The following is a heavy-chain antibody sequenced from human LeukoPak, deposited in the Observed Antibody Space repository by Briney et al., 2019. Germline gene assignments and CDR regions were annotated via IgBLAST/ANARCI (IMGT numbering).Heavy chain of an antibody. V-gene: IGHV1-2*02. CDR3: ARGCSGGSCYYYYYMDV. J-gene: IGHJ6*03. CDR2: INPNSGGT. Sequence: ASVKVSCKASGYTFTGYYMHWVRQAPGQGLEWMGWINPNSGGTNYAQKFQGRVTMTRDTSISTAYMELSRLRSDDTAVYYCARGCSGGSCYYYYYMDVWGKGTTVTVPS. CDR1: GYTFTGYY. D-gene: IGHD2-15*01.